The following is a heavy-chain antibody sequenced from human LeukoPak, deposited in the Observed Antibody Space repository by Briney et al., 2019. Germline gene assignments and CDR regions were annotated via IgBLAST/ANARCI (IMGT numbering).Heavy chain of an antibody. Sequence: PSETLSLTCTVSGGSISSYYWSWIRQPPGKGLEWIGYIYYSGSTNYNPSLKSRVTISVDTSKNQFSLKLSSVTAADTAVYYCARGHMSHAFDIWGQGTMVTVSS. D-gene: IGHD2-21*01. CDR3: ARGHMSHAFDI. CDR1: GGSISSYY. J-gene: IGHJ3*02. V-gene: IGHV4-59*12. CDR2: IYYSGST.